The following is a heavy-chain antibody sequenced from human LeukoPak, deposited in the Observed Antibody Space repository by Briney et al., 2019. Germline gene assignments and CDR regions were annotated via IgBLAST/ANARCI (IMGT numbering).Heavy chain of an antibody. Sequence: PGGSLRLSCAASGFTFSSYSMSWVRQAPGKGLEWVCTINQDASGTNYADSVKGRFTISRDNAKNTLYLQMNSLRAEDTAVYYFATDRDNRDLPKRFDSWGQGTLVTVSS. D-gene: IGHD2-21*02. CDR1: GFTFSSYS. J-gene: IGHJ4*02. CDR2: INQDASGT. CDR3: ATDRDNRDLPKRFDS. V-gene: IGHV3-7*01.